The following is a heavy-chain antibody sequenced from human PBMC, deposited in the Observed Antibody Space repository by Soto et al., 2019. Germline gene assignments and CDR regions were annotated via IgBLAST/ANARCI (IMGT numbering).Heavy chain of an antibody. CDR2: INHSGST. Sequence: SETLSLTCAVYGGSFSGYYWSWIRQPPGKGLEWIGEINHSGSTNYNPSLKSRVTISVDTSKNQFSLKLSSVTAADTAVYYCARRNSSSRIKPFDPWGQGTLVTVPQ. D-gene: IGHD6-13*01. J-gene: IGHJ5*02. CDR3: ARRNSSSRIKPFDP. V-gene: IGHV4-34*01. CDR1: GGSFSGYY.